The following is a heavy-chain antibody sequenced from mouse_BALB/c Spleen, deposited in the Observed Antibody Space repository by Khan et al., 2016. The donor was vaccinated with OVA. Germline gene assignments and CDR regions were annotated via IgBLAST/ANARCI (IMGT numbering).Heavy chain of an antibody. CDR2: ISYSGNT. Sequence: EVQLVESGPGLVKPSQSLSLTCTVTGYSITSDYAWNWIRQFPGNKLEWMGYISYSGNTKYNPSLKSRISITRDTSKNTFFLQLNSVTTEDTATYYCARIYGGDFDYWGQGTTLTVSS. CDR3: ARIYGGDFDY. J-gene: IGHJ2*01. D-gene: IGHD1-1*01. V-gene: IGHV3-2*02. CDR1: GYSITSDYA.